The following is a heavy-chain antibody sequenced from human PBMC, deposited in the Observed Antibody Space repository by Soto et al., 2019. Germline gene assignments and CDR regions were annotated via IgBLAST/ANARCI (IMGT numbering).Heavy chain of an antibody. V-gene: IGHV3-30*04. CDR3: AREQRSRVLLWFGELLYKTRSYYYYGMDV. CDR1: GFTFTSYA. D-gene: IGHD3-10*01. J-gene: IGHJ6*02. CDR2: ISYDERDK. Sequence: GGSLRLSCAASGFTFTSYALHWVRQAPGKGLEWMAVISYDERDKYYTDSVKGRFTISRDNSKNTLYLQMNSLRAEDTAVYYCAREQRSRVLLWFGELLYKTRSYYYYGMDVWGQGTTVTSP.